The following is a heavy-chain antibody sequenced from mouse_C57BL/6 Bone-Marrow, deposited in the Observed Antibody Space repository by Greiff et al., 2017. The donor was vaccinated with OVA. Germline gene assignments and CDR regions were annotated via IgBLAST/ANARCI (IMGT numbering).Heavy chain of an antibody. CDR1: GYTFTSYW. D-gene: IGHD2-4*01. V-gene: IGHV1-55*01. CDR3: ARGDYDYDRAMDY. CDR2: IYPGSGST. Sequence: QVQLQQPGAELVKPGASVKMSCKASGYTFTSYWITWVKQRPGQGLEWIGDIYPGSGSTNSNEKFKSKATLTVDTSSSTAYMQLSSLTSEDSAVYYCARGDYDYDRAMDYWGQGTSVTVSS. J-gene: IGHJ4*01.